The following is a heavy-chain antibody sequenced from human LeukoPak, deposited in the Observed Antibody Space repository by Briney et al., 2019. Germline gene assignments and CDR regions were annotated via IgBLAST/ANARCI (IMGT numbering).Heavy chain of an antibody. CDR3: AIRGLNTTGDAFDI. Sequence: GGSLRLSCAASGFTVSSNCMSWVRQAPGKGLEWVSVIYSGGSTYYADSVKGRFTISRHNSKNTLYLQMNSLRAEDTAVYYCAIRGLNTTGDAFDIWGQGTMVTVSS. V-gene: IGHV3-53*04. J-gene: IGHJ3*02. D-gene: IGHD4-17*01. CDR2: IYSGGST. CDR1: GFTVSSNC.